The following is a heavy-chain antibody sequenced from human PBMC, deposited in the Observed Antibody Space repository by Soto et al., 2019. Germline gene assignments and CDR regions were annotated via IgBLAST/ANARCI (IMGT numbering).Heavy chain of an antibody. CDR3: ARSSGGVFGIIIEGSNWLAP. Sequence: GASVKVSCKSSGYSFTGYYMHWVRQAPGQGLEWMGWINPNSCGTNYAQTFQGRVPMTRDTSISTAYMELSRLRSDDTAVYYCARSSGGVFGIIIEGSNWLAPWGQGSLLTVSS. CDR2: INPNSCGT. J-gene: IGHJ5*02. V-gene: IGHV1-2*02. D-gene: IGHD3-16*02. CDR1: GYSFTGYY.